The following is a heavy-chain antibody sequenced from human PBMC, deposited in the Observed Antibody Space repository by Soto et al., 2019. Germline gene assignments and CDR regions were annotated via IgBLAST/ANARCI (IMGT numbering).Heavy chain of an antibody. V-gene: IGHV1-18*01. CDR1: GYTFYSHS. CDR3: ARCIQGDYYYGMDI. CDR2: INADYGNT. D-gene: IGHD5-18*01. Sequence: ASVKVFCKASGYTFYSHSISWVLQAPGQGLEWMGRINADYGNTQYAQKFRGRVTMTTDTSTTTVYMELTTLRSDDTAVYYCARCIQGDYYYGMDIWG. J-gene: IGHJ6*02.